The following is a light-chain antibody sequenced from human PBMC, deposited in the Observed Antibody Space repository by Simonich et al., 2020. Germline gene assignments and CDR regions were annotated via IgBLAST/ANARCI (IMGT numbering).Light chain of an antibody. Sequence: QSTLTQPRSVSGSPGQSVTISCTGTSSDVGGYNYVSWYQQHPGKAPKLMIYDVKKRPSGVPYRFAGSKSGNTASLTSSGLQAEDEADYYCCSYAGSYTWVFGGGTKLTVL. CDR3: CSYAGSYTWV. J-gene: IGLJ3*02. CDR1: SSDVGGYNY. V-gene: IGLV2-11*01. CDR2: DVK.